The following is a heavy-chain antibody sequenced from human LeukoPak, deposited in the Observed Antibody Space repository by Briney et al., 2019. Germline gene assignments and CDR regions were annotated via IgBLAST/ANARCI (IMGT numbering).Heavy chain of an antibody. CDR1: GFTFSSYS. J-gene: IGHJ6*02. V-gene: IGHV3-21*01. D-gene: IGHD6-13*01. CDR3: ARELSSSWSPLGVNV. CDR2: ISGSGDRT. Sequence: PGGSLRLSCAASGFTFSSYSMNWVRQAPGKGLEWVSTISGSGDRTYYADSVKGRFTISRDNAKNSLYLQMNSLRAEDTAVYYCARELSSSWSPLGVNVWGQGTTVTVSS.